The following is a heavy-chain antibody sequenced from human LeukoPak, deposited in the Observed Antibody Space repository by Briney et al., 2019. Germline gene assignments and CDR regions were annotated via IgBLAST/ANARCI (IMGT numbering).Heavy chain of an antibody. CDR1: GFTFSSYD. CDR2: IGTAGDT. V-gene: IGHV3-13*01. D-gene: IGHD3-3*01. CDR3: ARALEAPFGMDV. J-gene: IGHJ6*02. Sequence: PGGSLRLSCAASGFTFSSYDMQWVRQATGKGLEWVSAIGTAGDTYYPGSVKGRFTISRENAKNSLYLQMNSLRAGDTAVYYCARALEAPFGMDVWGQGTTVTVSS.